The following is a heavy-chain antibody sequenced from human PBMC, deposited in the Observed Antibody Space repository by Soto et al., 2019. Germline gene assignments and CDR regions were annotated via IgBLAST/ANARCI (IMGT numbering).Heavy chain of an antibody. CDR1: GYSFTSLH. J-gene: IGHJ4*02. CDR3: ARGSPGPVDH. D-gene: IGHD3-10*01. V-gene: IGHV1-8*01. CDR2: MNPHSGET. Sequence: QVKLVQSGAEVRRPGASVKVSCKASGYSFTSLHFNWVRQATGQGLEWIGWMNPHSGETGYAQRFQGRVTMTRDISLSTAYMELRSLTSPDTAVYFCARGSPGPVDHWGQGTLVTVAS.